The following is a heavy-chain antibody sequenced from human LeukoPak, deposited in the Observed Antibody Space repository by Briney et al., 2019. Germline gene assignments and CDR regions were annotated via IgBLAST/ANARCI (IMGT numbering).Heavy chain of an antibody. Sequence: ASVKVSCKASGYTFTSYGISWVRRAPGQGLEWMGWISAYNGNTNYAQKLQGRVTMTTDTSTSTAYMELRSLRSDDTAVYYCARTTYYYGSGSYPADYWGQGTLVTVSS. CDR3: ARTTYYYGSGSYPADY. V-gene: IGHV1-18*01. CDR1: GYTFTSYG. CDR2: ISAYNGNT. D-gene: IGHD3-10*01. J-gene: IGHJ4*02.